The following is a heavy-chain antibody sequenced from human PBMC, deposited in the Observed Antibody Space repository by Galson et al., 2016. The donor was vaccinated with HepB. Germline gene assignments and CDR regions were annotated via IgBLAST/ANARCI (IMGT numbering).Heavy chain of an antibody. CDR1: GGSISSYH. V-gene: IGHV4-59*01. D-gene: IGHD5-18*01. CDR3: ARDGYSYGEFDY. J-gene: IGHJ4*02. CDR2: IYYSGST. Sequence: ETLSPTCAVSGGSISSYHWSWIRQPPGKRLEWIGFIYYSGSTNYTPSLKSRVTISVDTSKNQFSLKLSSMTAADTAVYYCARDGYSYGEFDYWGQGTMVTVSS.